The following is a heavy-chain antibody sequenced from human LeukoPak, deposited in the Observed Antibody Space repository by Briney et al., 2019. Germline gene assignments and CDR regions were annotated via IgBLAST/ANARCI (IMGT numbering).Heavy chain of an antibody. CDR1: GYSFTTFH. J-gene: IGHJ4*02. V-gene: IGHV1-8*03. D-gene: IGHD3-22*01. Sequence: ASVKVSCKAAGYSFTTFHINWVRQAPGQGPEWMGWVNPDTGNTGFAQKFQGRVTITQNNSVTTVYMELSSLTSEDTAVYYCAFYDSSGYYYYNWGQGTLVTVSS. CDR2: VNPDTGNT. CDR3: AFYDSSGYYYYN.